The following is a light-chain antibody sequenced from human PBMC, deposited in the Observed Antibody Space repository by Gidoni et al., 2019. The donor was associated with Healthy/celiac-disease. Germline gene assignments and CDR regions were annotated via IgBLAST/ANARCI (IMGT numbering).Light chain of an antibody. CDR3: QVLDARSDPPVV. CDR1: NIGGKT. J-gene: IGLJ3*02. Sequence: SYVLTQPPSVSVAPGQTARVSCGGDNIGGKTVHWYQQRPGQAPVLVVDDDTDRPSGIPERFSGSNSGHTATLTISRVEAGDEADYYCQVLDARSDPPVVFGGGTKLTVL. CDR2: DDT. V-gene: IGLV3-21*02.